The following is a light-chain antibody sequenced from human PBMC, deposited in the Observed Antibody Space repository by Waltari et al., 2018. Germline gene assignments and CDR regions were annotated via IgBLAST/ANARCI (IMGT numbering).Light chain of an antibody. J-gene: IGKJ4*01. V-gene: IGKV3-20*01. CDR3: QQYDGEVVT. CDR2: GTS. CDR1: QSVTSSS. Sequence: EIVSTQSPGTLSLSPGERATLSCRASQSVTSSSLTWYQQKLGQAPRLLIYGTSSRATGIPDRFSGSGSGTDFTLTISRLEPEDFAVYYCQQYDGEVVTFGGGTKVEI.